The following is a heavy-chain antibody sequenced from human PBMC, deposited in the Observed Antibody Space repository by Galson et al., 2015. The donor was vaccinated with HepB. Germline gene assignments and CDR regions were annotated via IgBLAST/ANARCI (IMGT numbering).Heavy chain of an antibody. CDR2: ISGSGGST. V-gene: IGHV3-23*01. J-gene: IGHJ4*02. D-gene: IGHD3-3*01. Sequence: LRLSCAASGFTFTNYAMSWVRQAPGKGLEWVSLISGSGGSTYYAGSVKGRFTISRDNAKNTLHLQMNSLRSEDTAVYYCATSVSGFTIFGVAGAIDYWGQGTLVTVSS. CDR1: GFTFTNYA. CDR3: ATSVSGFTIFGVAGAIDY.